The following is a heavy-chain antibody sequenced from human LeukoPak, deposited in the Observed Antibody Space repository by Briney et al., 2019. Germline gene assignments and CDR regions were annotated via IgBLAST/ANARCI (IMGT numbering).Heavy chain of an antibody. CDR3: ARGIRRSSSSWYFDY. D-gene: IGHD6-6*01. CDR1: GGTISSYA. Sequence: APVKVSCKASGGTISSYAISWVRQAPGQGLEWMGGIIPIFGTANYAQKFQGRVTITTDESTSTAYMELSSLRSEDTAVYYCARGIRRSSSSWYFDYWGQGTLVTVSS. CDR2: IIPIFGTA. J-gene: IGHJ4*02. V-gene: IGHV1-69*05.